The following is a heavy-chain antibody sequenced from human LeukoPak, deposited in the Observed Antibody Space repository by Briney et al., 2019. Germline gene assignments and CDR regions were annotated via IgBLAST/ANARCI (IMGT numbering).Heavy chain of an antibody. CDR3: ARVLRSSGSPDY. V-gene: IGHV4-39*07. D-gene: IGHD3-22*01. CDR2: IYYSGST. CDR1: GDSVSRSSYC. Sequence: NPSETLSLTCTVSGDSVSRSSYCWGWIRQPPGKGLEWIGSIYYSGSTYYNPSLKSRVTISVDTSKNQFSLKLSSVTAADTAVYYCARVLRSSGSPDYWGQGTLVTVSS. J-gene: IGHJ4*02.